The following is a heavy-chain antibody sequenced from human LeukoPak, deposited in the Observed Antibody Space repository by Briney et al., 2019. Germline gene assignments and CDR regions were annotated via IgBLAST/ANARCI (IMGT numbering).Heavy chain of an antibody. J-gene: IGHJ4*01. CDR3: AKGIYSSGWSYFDY. Sequence: GGSLRLSCAASGFTFSNSAMSGVRQAPGKGLEWVSTLSGSGITTYYADSVKGRFTISRDNSKNTLYPQMNSLRAEDTAVYYCAKGIYSSGWSYFDYWGHGTLVTVSS. CDR1: GFTFSNSA. CDR2: LSGSGITT. D-gene: IGHD6-19*01. V-gene: IGHV3-23*01.